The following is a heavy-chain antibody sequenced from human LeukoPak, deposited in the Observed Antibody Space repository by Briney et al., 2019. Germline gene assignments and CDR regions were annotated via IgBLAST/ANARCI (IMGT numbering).Heavy chain of an antibody. D-gene: IGHD2-2*01. Sequence: SETLSLTCAVYGGSFSGYYWSWIRQPPGKGLEWIGEINHSGSTNYNPSLKSRVTISVDTSKNQFSLKLSSVTAADTAVYYCARIVVPAARNKYYFDYWGQGTLVTVSS. V-gene: IGHV4-34*01. CDR3: ARIVVPAARNKYYFDY. CDR2: INHSGST. CDR1: GGSFSGYY. J-gene: IGHJ4*02.